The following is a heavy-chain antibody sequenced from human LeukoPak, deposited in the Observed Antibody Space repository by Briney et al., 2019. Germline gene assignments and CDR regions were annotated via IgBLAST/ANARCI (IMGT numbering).Heavy chain of an antibody. CDR1: GGTFSGYA. V-gene: IGHV1-69*13. CDR2: IIPIFGTA. J-gene: IGHJ4*02. CDR3: ARGRDDYDSSDFPLMLY. D-gene: IGHD3-22*01. Sequence: GASVKVSCKASGGTFSGYAISWVRQAPGQGLEWMGGIIPIFGTANYAQKFQGRVTITADESTSTAYMELSSLRSEDTAVYYCARGRDDYDSSDFPLMLYWGQGTLVAVSS.